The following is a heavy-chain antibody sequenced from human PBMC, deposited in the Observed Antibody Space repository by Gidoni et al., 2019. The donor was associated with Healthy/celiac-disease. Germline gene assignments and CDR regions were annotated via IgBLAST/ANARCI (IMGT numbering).Heavy chain of an antibody. D-gene: IGHD2-15*01. J-gene: IGHJ4*02. CDR2: IIPIFGTA. CDR3: ARDLDCSGGSCYPDRIDY. V-gene: IGHV1-69*01. Sequence: PGQGLEWMGGIIPIFGTANYAQKFQGRVTITADESTSTAYMELSSLRSEDTAVYYCARDLDCSGGSCYPDRIDYWGQGTLVTVSS.